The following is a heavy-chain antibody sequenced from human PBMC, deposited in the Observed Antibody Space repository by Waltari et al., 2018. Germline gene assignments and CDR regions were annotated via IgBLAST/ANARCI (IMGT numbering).Heavy chain of an antibody. CDR1: GSTFGSYS. V-gene: IGHV1-69*12. D-gene: IGHD1-26*01. CDR3: ARRDLGFAFDV. CDR2: IIPIYGRP. J-gene: IGHJ3*01. Sequence: VHLVQSGAEMRKPGSSVKVSCKASGSTFGSYSIAWVRQAAGQGLEWLGGIIPIYGRPQYANNFQGRVTLTADASTTTVFLEMSGLRAEDTAIYFCARRDLGFAFDVWGQGTLVIVSS.